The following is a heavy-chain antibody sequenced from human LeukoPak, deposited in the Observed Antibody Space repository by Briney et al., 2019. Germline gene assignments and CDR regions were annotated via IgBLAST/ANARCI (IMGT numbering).Heavy chain of an antibody. CDR2: INPNSGGT. V-gene: IGHV1-2*02. CDR1: GYTFTNYY. J-gene: IGHJ5*02. D-gene: IGHD6-19*01. Sequence: ASVKVSCKASGYTFTNYYMHWVRQAPGQGLEWMGWINPNSGGTNYAQKFQGRVTMTRDTSISTAYMELSRLRSDDTAVYYCARFSSGWYGNWFDPWGQGTLVTVSS. CDR3: ARFSSGWYGNWFDP.